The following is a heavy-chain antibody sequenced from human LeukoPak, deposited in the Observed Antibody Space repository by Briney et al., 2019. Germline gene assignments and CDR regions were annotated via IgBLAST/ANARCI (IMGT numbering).Heavy chain of an antibody. CDR2: IYHSGST. D-gene: IGHD3-9*01. V-gene: IGHV4-30-2*03. J-gene: IGHJ4*02. CDR1: GGSISSGGYS. CDR3: ARLILTGSKRGIDY. Sequence: SETLSLTCAVSGGSISSGGYSWSWIRQPPGKGLEWIGYIYHSGSTYYNPSLKSRVTISVDTSKNQFSLKLSSVTAADTAVYYCARLILTGSKRGIDYWGQGTLVTVSS.